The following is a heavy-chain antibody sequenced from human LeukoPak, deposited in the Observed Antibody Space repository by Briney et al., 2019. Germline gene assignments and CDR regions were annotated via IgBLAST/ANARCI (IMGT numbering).Heavy chain of an antibody. CDR3: ASQPYYDILTGYSHFDY. D-gene: IGHD3-9*01. V-gene: IGHV4-59*04. J-gene: IGHJ4*02. Sequence: PSETLSLTCTVSGGSISSYYWSWIRQPPGKGLEWIGYIYYSGSTYYNPSLKSRVTISVDTSTNQFSLKLSSVTAADTAVYYCASQPYYDILTGYSHFDYWGQGTLVTVSS. CDR2: IYYSGST. CDR1: GGSISSYY.